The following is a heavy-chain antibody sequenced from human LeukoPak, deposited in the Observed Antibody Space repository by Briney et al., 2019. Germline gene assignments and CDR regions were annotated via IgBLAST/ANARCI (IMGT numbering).Heavy chain of an antibody. CDR3: ARVLGYCSSGSCYSAEYFQH. Sequence: SETLSLTCAVYGGSFSGYYWSWIRQPPGKGLEWIGEINHSGSTNYSPSLKSRVTISVDTSKNQFSLKLSSVTAADTAVYYCARVLGYCSSGSCYSAEYFQHWGQGTLVTVSS. J-gene: IGHJ1*01. V-gene: IGHV4-34*01. CDR2: INHSGST. CDR1: GGSFSGYY. D-gene: IGHD2-15*01.